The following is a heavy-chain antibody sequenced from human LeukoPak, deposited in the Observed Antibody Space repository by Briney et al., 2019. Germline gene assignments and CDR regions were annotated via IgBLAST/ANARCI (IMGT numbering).Heavy chain of an antibody. CDR2: LSGSGTIM. D-gene: IGHD1-14*01. J-gene: IGHJ3*01. CDR3: AKEATASYRISAFDV. CDR1: GLTFGNYA. V-gene: IGHV3-23*01. Sequence: GGSLRLSCVGSGLTFGNYAMSWVRQSPGKGLEWVSSLSGSGTIMNYAASVKGRFTISRDNSKSTLYLQLNNLGAEDTALYYCAKEATASYRISAFDVWGHGTMVIVSS.